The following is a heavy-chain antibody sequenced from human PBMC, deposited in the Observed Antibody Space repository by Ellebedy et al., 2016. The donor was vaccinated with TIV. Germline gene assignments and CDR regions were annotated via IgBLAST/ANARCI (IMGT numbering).Heavy chain of an antibody. V-gene: IGHV4-4*07. Sequence: GSLRLSXTVSGGSISSYYWSWIRQPAGKGLEWIGRIYTSGSTNYNPSLKSRVTISVDTSKNQFSLKLSSVTAADTAVYYCARDGVAVASDWGQGTLVTVSS. CDR3: ARDGVAVASD. CDR2: IYTSGST. D-gene: IGHD6-19*01. CDR1: GGSISSYY. J-gene: IGHJ4*02.